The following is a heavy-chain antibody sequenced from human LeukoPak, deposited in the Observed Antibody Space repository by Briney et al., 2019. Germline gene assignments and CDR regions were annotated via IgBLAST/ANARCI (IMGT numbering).Heavy chain of an antibody. Sequence: GGSLRLSCAASGFTVSSNYMSWVRQAPGKGLEWVSVIYSGGSTYYADSVKGRFTISRDNSKNTLYLQRNSLRAEDTAVYYCAREDYGDYVNWFDPWGQGTLVTVSS. V-gene: IGHV3-53*01. D-gene: IGHD4-17*01. CDR2: IYSGGST. CDR3: AREDYGDYVNWFDP. J-gene: IGHJ5*02. CDR1: GFTVSSNY.